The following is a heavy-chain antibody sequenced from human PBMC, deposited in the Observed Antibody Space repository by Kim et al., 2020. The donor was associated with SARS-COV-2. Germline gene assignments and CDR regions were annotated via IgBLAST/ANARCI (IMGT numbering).Heavy chain of an antibody. CDR2: IKQDGSEK. CDR1: GFTFSSYW. D-gene: IGHD6-19*01. V-gene: IGHV3-7*01. Sequence: GGSLRLSCVASGFTFSSYWMSWVRQAPGKGLEWVANIKQDGSEKYYVDSVKGRFTISRDNAKNSLYLQMNSLRAEDTAVYYCARSGIAVAGKSPWYFDLWGRGTLVTVSS. CDR3: ARSGIAVAGKSPWYFDL. J-gene: IGHJ2*01.